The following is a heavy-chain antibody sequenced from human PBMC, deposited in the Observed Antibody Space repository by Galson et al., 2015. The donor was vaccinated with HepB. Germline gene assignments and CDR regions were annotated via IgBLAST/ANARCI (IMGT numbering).Heavy chain of an antibody. CDR3: AKDRYYYGSGMALGY. J-gene: IGHJ4*02. CDR1: GFTFSSYG. CDR2: IRYDGSNK. Sequence: SLRLSCAASGFTFSSYGMHWVRQAPGKGLEWVAFIRYDGSNKYYADSVKGRFTISRDNSKNTLYLQMNSLRAEDTAVYYCAKDRYYYGSGMALGYWGQGTLVTVSS. D-gene: IGHD3-10*01. V-gene: IGHV3-30*02.